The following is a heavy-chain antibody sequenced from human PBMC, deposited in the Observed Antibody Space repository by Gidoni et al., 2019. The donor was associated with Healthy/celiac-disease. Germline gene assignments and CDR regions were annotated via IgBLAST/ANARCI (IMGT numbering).Heavy chain of an antibody. Sequence: QVQLVESGGGVVQPGRSLRPPCAASGFTFSSYDMHWVRQAPGKGLEWVAVISYDGSNKYYADSVKGRFTISRDNSKNTLYLQMNSLRAEDTAVYYCASAPGTMVREGDNWFDPWGQGTLVTVSS. CDR3: ASAPGTMVREGDNWFDP. J-gene: IGHJ5*02. CDR1: GFTFSSYD. D-gene: IGHD3-10*01. CDR2: ISYDGSNK. V-gene: IGHV3-30*14.